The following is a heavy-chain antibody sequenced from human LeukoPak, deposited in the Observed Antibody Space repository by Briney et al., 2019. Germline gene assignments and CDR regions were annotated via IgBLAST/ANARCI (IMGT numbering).Heavy chain of an antibody. D-gene: IGHD3-22*01. CDR2: ISGSGGST. CDR3: AKGGAYYYDSSGYFSI. Sequence: AGGSLRLSCAASGFTFSSFAMSWVRQAPGKGLEWVSAISGSGGSTYYADSVKGRFTIFRDNSKNTLYLQMNSLRAEDTAVYYCAKGGAYYYDSSGYFSIWGQGTMVTVSS. V-gene: IGHV3-23*01. J-gene: IGHJ3*02. CDR1: GFTFSSFA.